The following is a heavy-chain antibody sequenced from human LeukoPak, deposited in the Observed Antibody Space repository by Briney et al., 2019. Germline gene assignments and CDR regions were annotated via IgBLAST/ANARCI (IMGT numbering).Heavy chain of an antibody. J-gene: IGHJ3*02. Sequence: GGSLRLSCAASGFTFSSYDMHWVRQATGKGLEWVSAIGTAGDTYYPGSVKGRFTISRENAKNSLYLQMNSLRAGDTAVYYCARAQGYYDSSGPDAFDIWGQGTMVTVSS. V-gene: IGHV3-13*01. D-gene: IGHD3-22*01. CDR1: GFTFSSYD. CDR3: ARAQGYYDSSGPDAFDI. CDR2: IGTAGDT.